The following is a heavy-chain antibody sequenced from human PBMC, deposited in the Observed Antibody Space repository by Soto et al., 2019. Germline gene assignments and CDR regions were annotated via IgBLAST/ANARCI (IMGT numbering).Heavy chain of an antibody. CDR2: ISSSSSTI. V-gene: IGHV3-48*02. J-gene: IGHJ4*02. Sequence: EVQLVESGGGLVQPGGSLRLSCAASGFTFSSDSMNWVRQAPGKGLEWVSYISSSSSTIYYADSVKGRFTISRDNAKNSLYLQMNSLRDEDTAVYYCARDSNVLRYFDWLLRYLDYWGQGTLVTVSS. D-gene: IGHD3-9*01. CDR1: GFTFSSDS. CDR3: ARDSNVLRYFDWLLRYLDY.